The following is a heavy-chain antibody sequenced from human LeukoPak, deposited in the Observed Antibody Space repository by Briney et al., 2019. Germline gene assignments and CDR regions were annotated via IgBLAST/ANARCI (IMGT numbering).Heavy chain of an antibody. CDR1: GYTFTGYY. D-gene: IGHD1-26*01. CDR3: ARVGGALGAKDY. J-gene: IGHJ4*02. Sequence: ASVTVSCKASGYTFTGYYMHWVRQAPGQGLEWMGWTNPNSGGTNYAQKFQGRVTMTRDTSITTAYVELSSLRSDDTAVYYCARVGGALGAKDYWGQGTLVTVSS. V-gene: IGHV1-2*02. CDR2: TNPNSGGT.